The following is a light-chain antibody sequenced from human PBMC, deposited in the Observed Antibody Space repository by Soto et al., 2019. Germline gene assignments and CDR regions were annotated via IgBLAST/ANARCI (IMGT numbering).Light chain of an antibody. Sequence: QSALTQPASVSGSPGQSITISCTGTSSDVGSYNLVSWYQQHPGKAPKLMIYEGSKRPSGVSNRFSGSKSGNTASLTISGLQAEDAADYYCCSYAGSSPPVKFGGGAKLTVL. CDR3: CSYAGSSPPVK. CDR1: SSDVGSYNL. CDR2: EGS. V-gene: IGLV2-23*01. J-gene: IGLJ2*01.